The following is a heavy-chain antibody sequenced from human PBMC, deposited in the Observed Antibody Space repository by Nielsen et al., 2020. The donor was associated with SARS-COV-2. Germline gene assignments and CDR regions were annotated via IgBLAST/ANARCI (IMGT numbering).Heavy chain of an antibody. CDR3: ARGTGEYDSSGYYPGHFDY. CDR2: IDQDGSEK. Sequence: WIRQPPGKGLEWVANIDQDGSEKYYVDSVKGRFTIARDNARNSLFLQMNSLRDEDTAVYYCARGTGEYDSSGYYPGHFDYWGQGTLVTVSS. V-gene: IGHV3-7*01. J-gene: IGHJ4*02. D-gene: IGHD3-22*01.